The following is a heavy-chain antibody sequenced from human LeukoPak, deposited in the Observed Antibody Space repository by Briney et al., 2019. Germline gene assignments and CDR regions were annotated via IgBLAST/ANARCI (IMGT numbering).Heavy chain of an antibody. J-gene: IGHJ6*02. V-gene: IGHV1-2*02. CDR1: GYTFTGYY. CDR3: ASGGGSGSSLDYYYYYGMDV. CDR2: INPNSGGT. D-gene: IGHD3-10*01. Sequence: GASVKVSCKASGYTFTGYYMHWVRQAPGQGLEWMGWINPNSGGTNYAQKFQGRATMTRDTSISTAYMELSRLRSDDTAVYYCASGGGSGSSLDYYYYYGMDVWGQGTTVTVSS.